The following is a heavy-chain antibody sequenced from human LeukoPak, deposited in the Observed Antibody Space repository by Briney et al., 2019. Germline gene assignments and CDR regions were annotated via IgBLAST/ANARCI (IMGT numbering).Heavy chain of an antibody. V-gene: IGHV3-48*01. CDR1: VFTFSSYN. J-gene: IGHJ4*02. CDR3: ARVGNSGYDLPFDY. D-gene: IGHD5-12*01. Sequence: AGVSLRLSCAASVFTFSSYNVNGVRQAPGKGLEGVSYISSNSSTIYYADYVKGRFTISRDNAKNSLYLQMNSLRAEDTAVYYCARVGNSGYDLPFDYWGQGTLVTVSS. CDR2: ISSNSSTI.